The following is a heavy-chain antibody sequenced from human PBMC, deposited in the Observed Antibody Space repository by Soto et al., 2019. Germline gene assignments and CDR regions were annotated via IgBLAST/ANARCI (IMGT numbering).Heavy chain of an antibody. V-gene: IGHV3-33*01. Sequence: QVQLVESGGGVVQPGRSLRLSCAASGFTFSSYGMHWVRQAPGKGLEWVAVIWYDGSNKYYADSVKGRFTISRDNSKNTLYLQMNSLRAEDTAVYYCARETLDYGDYQGYYYGMDVWGQGTTVTVSS. J-gene: IGHJ6*02. CDR3: ARETLDYGDYQGYYYGMDV. CDR2: IWYDGSNK. D-gene: IGHD4-17*01. CDR1: GFTFSSYG.